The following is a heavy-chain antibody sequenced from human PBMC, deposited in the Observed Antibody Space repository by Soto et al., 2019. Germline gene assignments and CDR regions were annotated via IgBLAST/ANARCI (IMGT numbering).Heavy chain of an antibody. CDR1: A. V-gene: IGHV3-23*01. D-gene: IGHD3-3*01. Sequence: AIYWARHSSGTGLEWVSTITGGGANTYYADSVKGRFTVSRDNSKNTLYLQMNSLRAEDTAVDYCAILTTHDRNSPWR. CDR3: AILTTHDRNSP. J-gene: IGHJ5*02. CDR2: ITGGGANT.